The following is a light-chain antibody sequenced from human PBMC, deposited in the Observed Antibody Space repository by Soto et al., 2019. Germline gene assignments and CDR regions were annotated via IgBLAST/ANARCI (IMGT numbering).Light chain of an antibody. J-gene: IGLJ1*01. Sequence: QSVLTQSSSASASLGSSVKLTCTLSSGHSSYIIAWHQQQPGKAPRYLMKLEGSGSYNKGSGVPDRVSGSSSGADRYLTIANLQFEDEADYYCETWDSNTHVFGTGTKLTVL. CDR1: SGHSSYI. CDR2: LEGSGSY. V-gene: IGLV4-60*02. CDR3: ETWDSNTHV.